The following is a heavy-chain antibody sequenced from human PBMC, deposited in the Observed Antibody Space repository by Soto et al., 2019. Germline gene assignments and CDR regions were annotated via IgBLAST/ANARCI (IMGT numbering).Heavy chain of an antibody. V-gene: IGHV6-1*01. CDR2: TYYRSRWST. J-gene: IGHJ4*02. CDR3: ARGDNDYDY. Sequence: PSHTLSLTCAISGDSVSSNSAAWNWIRQSPSRGLEWLGRTYYRSRWSTVYAASVRSRISINSDTSRNQFSLQLNSVSPDDTAVYYCARGDNDYDYWGLRTQVTVSS. CDR1: GDSVSSNSAA.